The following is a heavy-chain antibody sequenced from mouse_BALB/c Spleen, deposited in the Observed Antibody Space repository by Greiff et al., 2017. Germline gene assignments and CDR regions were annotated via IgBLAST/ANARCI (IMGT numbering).Heavy chain of an antibody. J-gene: IGHJ2*01. Sequence: EVQLQESGPGLVKPSQSLSLTCTVTGYSITSDYAWNWIRQFPGNKLEWMGYISYSGSTSYNPSLKSRISITRDTSKNQFFLQLNSVTTEDTATYYCARGVTGTSFDYWGQGTTLTVSS. CDR1: GYSITSDYA. V-gene: IGHV3-2*02. D-gene: IGHD4-1*01. CDR2: ISYSGST. CDR3: ARGVTGTSFDY.